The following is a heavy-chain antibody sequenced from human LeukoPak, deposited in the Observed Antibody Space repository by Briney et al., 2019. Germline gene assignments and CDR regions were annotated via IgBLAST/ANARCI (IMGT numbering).Heavy chain of an antibody. CDR2: LSGRGDST. Sequence: GGSLRLSCAASGFTFSSYAMSWVRQAPGKGLEWVSALSGRGDSTYYADSVKGRFTISRDNSTKTLYLQMNSLRAEDTAVYYCARDPSGTLETFDAWGQGTMVTVSS. D-gene: IGHD1-26*01. J-gene: IGHJ3*01. V-gene: IGHV3-23*01. CDR3: ARDPSGTLETFDA. CDR1: GFTFSSYA.